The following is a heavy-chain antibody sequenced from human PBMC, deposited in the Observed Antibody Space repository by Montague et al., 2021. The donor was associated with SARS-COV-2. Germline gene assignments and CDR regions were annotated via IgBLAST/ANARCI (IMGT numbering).Heavy chain of an antibody. CDR3: ARDGHSNDNYIDP. CDR1: GRPLNSVCYY. V-gene: IGHV4-31*03. CDR2: VYHTGRT. D-gene: IGHD1-1*01. J-gene: IGHJ5*02. Sequence: TLSLTCTVSGRPLNSVCYYWTWIRQHPGKGLEGIRYVYHTGRTYYNLSLKSRVTMSIDMTKNQFSLNLTSVTATDTTLYYCARDGHSNDNYIDPWGPGILVTVSS.